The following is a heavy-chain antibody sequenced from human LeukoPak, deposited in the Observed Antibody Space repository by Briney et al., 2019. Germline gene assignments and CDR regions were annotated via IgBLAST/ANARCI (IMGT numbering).Heavy chain of an antibody. J-gene: IGHJ4*02. CDR2: INSDGSST. D-gene: IGHD3-3*01. Sequence: GGSVRLSCAGSGFTFSSYWMHWVRQAPGKGLVWVARINSDGSSTSYADSVKGRFTISRDNANNTLYLQMNSLRAEETDVYYCVRGRLYTWSPDFECWGQGTLVTVSS. CDR1: GFTFSSYW. V-gene: IGHV3-74*01. CDR3: VRGRLYTWSPDFEC.